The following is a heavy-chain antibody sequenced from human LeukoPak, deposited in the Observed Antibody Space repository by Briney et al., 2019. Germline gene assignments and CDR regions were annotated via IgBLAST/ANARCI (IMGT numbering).Heavy chain of an antibody. D-gene: IGHD3-10*02. Sequence: GGSLRLSCAASGFTFDDYGMSWVRQTPGKGLEWVSAINWNGGSTDYADSVRGRFTISRDNAKNSLYLQMNSLRAEDTAVYYCAELGITMIGGVWGKGTTVTISS. V-gene: IGHV3-20*04. J-gene: IGHJ6*04. CDR3: AELGITMIGGV. CDR1: GFTFDDYG. CDR2: INWNGGST.